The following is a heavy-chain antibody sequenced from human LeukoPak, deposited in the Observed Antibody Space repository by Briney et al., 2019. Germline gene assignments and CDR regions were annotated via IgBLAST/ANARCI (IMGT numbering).Heavy chain of an antibody. CDR1: GCDFSSFD. CDR3: ARLITPAFDI. CDR2: VNPNSGNT. D-gene: IGHD3-16*01. J-gene: IGHJ3*02. Sequence: ASVKVSCKASGCDFSSFDVNWVRQAPGQGLEWMGWVNPNSGNTGYAQKFQGRVTMTRNTSISTAYMELSSLRSEDTAVYYCARLITPAFDIWGQGTMVTVSS. V-gene: IGHV1-8*01.